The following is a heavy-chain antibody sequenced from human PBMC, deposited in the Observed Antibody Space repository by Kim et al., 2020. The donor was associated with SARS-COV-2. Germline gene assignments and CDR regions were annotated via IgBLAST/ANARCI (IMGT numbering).Heavy chain of an antibody. CDR3: ARDILVPAATGQYYYYYGMDV. J-gene: IGHJ6*02. Sequence: SETLSLTCTVSGGSISSGSYYWSWIRQPAGKGLEWIGRIYTSGSTNYNPSLKSRVTISVDTSKNQFSLKLSSVTAADTAVYYCARDILVPAATGQYYYYYGMDVWGQGTTVTVSS. CDR1: GGSISSGSYY. CDR2: IYTSGST. D-gene: IGHD2-2*01. V-gene: IGHV4-61*02.